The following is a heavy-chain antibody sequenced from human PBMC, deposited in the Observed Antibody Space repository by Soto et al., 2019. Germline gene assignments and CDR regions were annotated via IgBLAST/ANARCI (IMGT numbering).Heavy chain of an antibody. D-gene: IGHD1-1*01. V-gene: IGHV3-66*01. CDR1: GFTVSNNY. J-gene: IGHJ4*02. Sequence: EVQLVESGGGLVQPGGSLRLSSAASGFTVSNNYMRWVRQAPGKGLEWVSLIYSGGATYYADSVKGRFTISRDNSKNTLYLQMNSLRVEDTAVYYCARDGTYNWVGGQGILVTVSS. CDR2: IYSGGAT. CDR3: ARDGTYNWV.